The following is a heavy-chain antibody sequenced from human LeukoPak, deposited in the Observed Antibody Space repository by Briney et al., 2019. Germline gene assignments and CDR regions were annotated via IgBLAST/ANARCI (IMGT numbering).Heavy chain of an antibody. CDR2: INAGNGNT. J-gene: IGHJ4*02. V-gene: IGHV1-3*01. D-gene: IGHD4-17*01. CDR3: ARDLRGDYGDYFLDY. Sequence: ASVKVSCKASGYTFTIYAMHWVRQAPGQRLEWMGWINAGNGNTKYSQKFQGRVTITRDTSASTAYMELSSLRSEDTAVYYCARDLRGDYGDYFLDYWGQGTLVTVSS. CDR1: GYTFTIYA.